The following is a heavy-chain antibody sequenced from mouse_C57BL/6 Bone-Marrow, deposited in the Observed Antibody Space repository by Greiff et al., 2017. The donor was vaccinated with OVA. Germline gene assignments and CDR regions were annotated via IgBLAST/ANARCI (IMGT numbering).Heavy chain of an antibody. Sequence: EVKVIESGGGLVQPGGSMKLSCVASGFTFSNYWMNWVRQSPEKGLEWVAPIRLKSDNYATHYAESVKGRFTISRDDSKSSGYLQMNNLRAEDTVIYYCTELLVDYWGQGTTLTVSS. CDR1: GFTFSNYW. D-gene: IGHD2-1*01. J-gene: IGHJ2*01. CDR3: TELLVDY. CDR2: IRLKSDNYAT. V-gene: IGHV6-3*01.